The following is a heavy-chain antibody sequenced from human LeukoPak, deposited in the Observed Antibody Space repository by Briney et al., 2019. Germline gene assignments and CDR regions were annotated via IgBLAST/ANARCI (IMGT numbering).Heavy chain of an antibody. Sequence: ASVKVSCKASGYTFTRYNLHWVRQAPGQGLEWMGRINPSGGGTSYAQKFQARVTMTRDMSTSTVYMELSSLRSEDTAIYYCAKGQDSPRVSHAFDIWGQGTMVTVSS. V-gene: IGHV1-46*01. J-gene: IGHJ3*02. CDR2: INPSGGGT. D-gene: IGHD2-21*01. CDR3: AKGQDSPRVSHAFDI. CDR1: GYTFTRYN.